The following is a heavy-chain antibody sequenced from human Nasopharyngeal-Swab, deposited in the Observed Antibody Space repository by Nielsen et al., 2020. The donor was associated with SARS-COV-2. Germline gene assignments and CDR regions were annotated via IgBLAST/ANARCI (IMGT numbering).Heavy chain of an antibody. CDR2: ISWNSGSI. CDR1: GFTFDDYA. Sequence: SLKISCAASGFTFDDYAMHWVRQAPGKGLEWVSGISWNSGSIGYADSVKGRFTISRDNAKNSLYLQMNSLRAEDTALYYCAKDISAVAGIINDYWGQGTLVTVSS. V-gene: IGHV3-9*01. CDR3: AKDISAVAGIINDY. D-gene: IGHD6-19*01. J-gene: IGHJ4*02.